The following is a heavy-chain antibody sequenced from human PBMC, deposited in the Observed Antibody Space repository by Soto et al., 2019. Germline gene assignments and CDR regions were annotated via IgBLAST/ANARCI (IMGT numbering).Heavy chain of an antibody. CDR3: AKVAYCRERQPDDYLDY. Sequence: GSLRLSCAASGFTFSSYAMSWVRQAPGKGLEWVSAISGSGGSTYYADSVKGRFTISRDNSKNTLYLQMNSLRAEDTAVYYCAKVAYCRERQPDDYLDYSGQGTLVTVSS. J-gene: IGHJ4*02. CDR2: ISGSGGST. D-gene: IGHD1-1*01. CDR1: GFTFSSYA. V-gene: IGHV3-23*01.